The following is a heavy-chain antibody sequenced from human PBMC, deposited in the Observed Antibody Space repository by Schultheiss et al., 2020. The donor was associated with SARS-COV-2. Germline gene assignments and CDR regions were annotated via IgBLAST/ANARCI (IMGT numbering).Heavy chain of an antibody. V-gene: IGHV4-30-4*01. J-gene: IGHJ5*01. Sequence: SQTLSLTCTVSGGSIRSGESYWSWIRQSPGKGLEWIGYIDYSGRIFYNPSLKSRLTISVDTSKNQFSLKLTSLTAADTAVYYCARRYSSSSGLGFDSWGQGTLVTVSS. CDR1: GGSIRSGESY. CDR3: ARRYSSSSGLGFDS. CDR2: IDYSGRI. D-gene: IGHD6-6*01.